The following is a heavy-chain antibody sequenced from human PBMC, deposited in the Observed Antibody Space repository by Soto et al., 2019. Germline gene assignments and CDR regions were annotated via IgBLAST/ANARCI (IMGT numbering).Heavy chain of an antibody. J-gene: IGHJ6*02. Sequence: GGSLRLSCAASGFTFSSYDMHWVRQATGKGLEWVSAIGTAGDTYYPGSVKGRFTISRENAKNSLYLQMNSLRAGDTAVYYCARAPGRVAAAHAGGYYYGMDVWGQGTTVTVSS. CDR2: IGTAGDT. CDR3: ARAPGRVAAAHAGGYYYGMDV. D-gene: IGHD2-15*01. V-gene: IGHV3-13*01. CDR1: GFTFSSYD.